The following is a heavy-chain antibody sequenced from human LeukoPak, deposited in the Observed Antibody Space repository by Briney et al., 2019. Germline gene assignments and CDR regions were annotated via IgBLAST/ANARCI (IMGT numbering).Heavy chain of an antibody. V-gene: IGHV3-53*01. J-gene: IGHJ6*03. CDR3: ARGGFGELLFYYYYMDV. CDR2: IYSGGST. Sequence: GGSLRLSCAASGFTVSSNYMGWVRQAPGKGLEWVSVIYSGGSTYYADSVKGRFTISRDNAKNSLYLQMNSLRAEDTAVYYCARGGFGELLFYYYYMDVWGKGTTVTISS. D-gene: IGHD3-10*01. CDR1: GFTVSSNY.